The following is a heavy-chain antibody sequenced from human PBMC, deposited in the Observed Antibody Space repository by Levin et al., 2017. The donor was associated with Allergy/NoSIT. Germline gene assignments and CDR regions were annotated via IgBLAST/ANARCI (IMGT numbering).Heavy chain of an antibody. V-gene: IGHV5-51*01. CDR2: IYPGDSDT. D-gene: IGHD1-1*01. CDR3: ARRGTRDYYYYMDV. Sequence: KVSCQGSGYSFTSYWIGWVRQRPGKGLEWIGIIYPGDSDTRYSPSFQGQVTISADKSISTAYLQWSSLKASDTAIYYCARRGTRDYYYYMDVWGKGTTVTVSS. CDR1: GYSFTSYW. J-gene: IGHJ6*03.